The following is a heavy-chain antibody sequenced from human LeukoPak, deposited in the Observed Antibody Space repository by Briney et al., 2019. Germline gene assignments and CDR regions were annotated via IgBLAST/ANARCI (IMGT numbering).Heavy chain of an antibody. J-gene: IGHJ4*02. Sequence: SETLSLTCTVSGVSISSSSYYWGWLRQPPGKGLEWIGSIYYSGSTYYNPSLKSRVTISVDTSKNQFSLKLSSVTAADTAVYYCARALAPRGVRGVILHNWGQGTLVTVSS. D-gene: IGHD3-10*01. CDR3: ARALAPRGVRGVILHN. CDR1: GVSISSSSYY. CDR2: IYYSGST. V-gene: IGHV4-39*07.